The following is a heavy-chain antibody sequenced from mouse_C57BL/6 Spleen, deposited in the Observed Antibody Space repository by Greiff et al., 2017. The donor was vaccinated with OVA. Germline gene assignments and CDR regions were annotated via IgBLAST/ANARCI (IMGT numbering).Heavy chain of an antibody. CDR2: IDPSDSET. V-gene: IGHV1-52*01. Sequence: QVQLQQPGAELVRPGSSVKLSCKASGYTFTSYWMHWVKQRPIQGLEWIGNIDPSDSETHYNQKFKDKATLTVDKSSSTAYMQLSSLTSEDSAVYYCARFQGPYYAMDYWGQGTSVTVSS. CDR3: ARFQGPYYAMDY. J-gene: IGHJ4*01. CDR1: GYTFTSYW. D-gene: IGHD3-3*01.